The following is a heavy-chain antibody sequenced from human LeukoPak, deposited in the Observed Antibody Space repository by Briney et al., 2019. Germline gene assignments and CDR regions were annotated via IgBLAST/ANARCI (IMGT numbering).Heavy chain of an antibody. V-gene: IGHV4-61*02. D-gene: IGHD2-2*01. J-gene: IGHJ5*02. Sequence: PSETLSLTCTVSGGSISSGSYFWTWIRQPAGKGLEWIGRIYASGSTSYNPSFKSRVTISVDTSKNQFSLKLSSVTAADTAVYYCARDYIVVLPAAANWFDPWGQGTLVIVFS. CDR2: IYASGST. CDR3: ARDYIVVLPAAANWFDP. CDR1: GGSISSGSYF.